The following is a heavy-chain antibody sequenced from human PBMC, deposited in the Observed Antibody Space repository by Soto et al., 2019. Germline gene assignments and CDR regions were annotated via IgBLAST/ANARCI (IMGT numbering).Heavy chain of an antibody. CDR2: ISAYNGNT. D-gene: IGHD6-19*01. V-gene: IGHV1-18*04. J-gene: IGHJ4*02. Sequence: ASGKVSCKASGYTFTSYCISWVRQAPGQGLEWMGWISAYNGNTNYAQKLQGRVTMTTDTSTSTAYMELRSLRSDDTAVYYCAREQWLDGDIDYWGQGTLVTVSS. CDR1: GYTFTSYC. CDR3: AREQWLDGDIDY.